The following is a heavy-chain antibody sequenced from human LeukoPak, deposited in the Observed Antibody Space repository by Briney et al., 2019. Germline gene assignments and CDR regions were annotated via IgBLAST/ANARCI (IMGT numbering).Heavy chain of an antibody. Sequence: SETLSLTCTVSGGSISDSIYYWGWIRQPPGKGLEWIGSIYYSGTTYYNPSLESRVAISVDTSNNQVSLNLSSVTAADTAKYFCARGRYDSSGRHYFDYWGQGTLVTVSS. D-gene: IGHD3-22*01. CDR2: IYYSGTT. V-gene: IGHV4-39*07. J-gene: IGHJ4*02. CDR1: GGSISDSIYY. CDR3: ARGRYDSSGRHYFDY.